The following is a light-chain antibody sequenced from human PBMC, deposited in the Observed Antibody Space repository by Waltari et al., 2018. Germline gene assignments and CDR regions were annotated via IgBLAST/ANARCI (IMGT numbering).Light chain of an antibody. CDR1: MLRTQY. Sequence: SSQPTQDSAVSVALGQTVRITCPGDMLRTQYVRWFHQKPGQATSLVLYGKHTRPSGIPDRFSASSSGSTASLTIIGAQAEDEADYYCHSRDSSGDVVIGGGTKLTVV. CDR2: GKH. CDR3: HSRDSSGDVV. J-gene: IGLJ2*01. V-gene: IGLV3-19*01.